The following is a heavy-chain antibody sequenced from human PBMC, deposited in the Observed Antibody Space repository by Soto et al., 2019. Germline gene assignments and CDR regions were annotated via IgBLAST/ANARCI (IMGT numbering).Heavy chain of an antibody. V-gene: IGHV4-4*07. D-gene: IGHD1-1*01. CDR3: ARAGSWNLDS. CDR2: IFASGNT. Sequence: TSETLSLTCSVSGGSISVDCWSWIRQPAGKGLEWIGRIFASGNTNYNPSLKSRVSMSIDTSKNQFSLKMSSVTAADTAVYYCARAGSWNLDSWGQGTPVTVSS. CDR1: GGSISVDC. J-gene: IGHJ4*02.